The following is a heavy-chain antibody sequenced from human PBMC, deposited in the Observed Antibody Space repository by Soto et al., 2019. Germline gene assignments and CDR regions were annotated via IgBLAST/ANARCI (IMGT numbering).Heavy chain of an antibody. J-gene: IGHJ6*02. D-gene: IGHD4-17*01. CDR1: GGSVTSGRYY. V-gene: IGHV4-39*07. Sequence: SETLSLTCSVSGGSVTSGRYYWGWIRQTPGKGLEWIGYIYYSGSTYANPSLKSRVTISVDTSKNRFSLKLSSVTAADSAVYYCARDSNGDYGLVYYYGMDVWGQGTTVTVSS. CDR3: ARDSNGDYGLVYYYGMDV. CDR2: IYYSGST.